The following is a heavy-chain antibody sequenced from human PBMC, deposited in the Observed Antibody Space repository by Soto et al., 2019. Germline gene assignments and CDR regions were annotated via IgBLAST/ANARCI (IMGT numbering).Heavy chain of an antibody. Sequence: QVQLVQSGAEVKRPGSSVKVSCKSSGDTFGSYTIGWVRQAPGQGLEWMGRIIPILGITNYAQKLQGRVTISADKATTTAYMELSRLSFEDTALYYCARGKSGRGYDDWGQGTLVTISS. CDR3: ARGKSGRGYDD. CDR1: GDTFGSYT. J-gene: IGHJ4*02. CDR2: IIPILGIT. V-gene: IGHV1-69*02. D-gene: IGHD6-25*01.